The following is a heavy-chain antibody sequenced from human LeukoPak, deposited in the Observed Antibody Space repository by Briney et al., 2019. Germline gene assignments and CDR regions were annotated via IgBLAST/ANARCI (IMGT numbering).Heavy chain of an antibody. Sequence: GSSVKVSCKASGGTFSSYAISWVRQAPGQGLEWMGGIIPIFGTASYAQKFQGRVTITTDESTSTAYMELNSLRSEDTAVYYCARDQGYSYGYGNIDYWRQGTLVTVSS. D-gene: IGHD5-18*01. CDR2: IIPIFGTA. CDR3: ARDQGYSYGYGNIDY. CDR1: GGTFSSYA. V-gene: IGHV1-69*05. J-gene: IGHJ4*02.